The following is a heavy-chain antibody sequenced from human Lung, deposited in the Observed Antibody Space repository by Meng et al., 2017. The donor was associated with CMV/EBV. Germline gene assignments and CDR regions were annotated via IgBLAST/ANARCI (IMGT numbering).Heavy chain of an antibody. J-gene: IGHJ6*02. V-gene: IGHV4-39*07. CDR2: LYYSGTT. D-gene: IGHD1-14*01. CDR3: AGRSHTIRGFKVPYYYGMGV. CDR1: GGSVTTNSYY. Sequence: SEPLSLXCSVPGGSVTTNSYYWGWICQPPAKGLEWIGILYYSGTTYYHPSIKSRVTIPLDTSNNQDSLKLTSVTAADTGVNYCAGRSHTIRGFKVPYYYGMGVXGQGXTVTVSS.